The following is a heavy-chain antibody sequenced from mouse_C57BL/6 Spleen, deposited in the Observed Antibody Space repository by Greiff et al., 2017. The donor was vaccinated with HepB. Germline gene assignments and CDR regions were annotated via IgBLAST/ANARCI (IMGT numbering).Heavy chain of an antibody. V-gene: IGHV1-81*01. CDR2: IYPRSGNT. J-gene: IGHJ2*01. CDR3: ARYLSPHYFDY. Sequence: QVQLKESGAELARPGASVKLSCKASGYTFTSYGISWVKQRTGQGLEWIGEIYPRSGNTYYNEKFKGKATLTADKSSSTAYMELRSLTSEDSAVYFCARYLSPHYFDYWGQGTTLTVSS. D-gene: IGHD5-1*01. CDR1: GYTFTSYG.